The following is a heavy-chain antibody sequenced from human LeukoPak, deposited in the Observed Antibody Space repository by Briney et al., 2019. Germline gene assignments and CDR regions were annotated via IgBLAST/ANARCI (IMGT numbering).Heavy chain of an antibody. J-gene: IGHJ4*02. CDR3: ARGSWSAADTNIDY. CDR2: INSDGSRT. V-gene: IGHV3-74*01. CDR1: GFTLSTYW. Sequence: PGGSLRLSCAASGFTLSTYWMHWVRQDPGKGLVWVSCINSDGSRTTYADSVKGRFTISRDNAKNTLYLQMNTLRVEDTAVYYCARGSWSAADTNIDYWGQGTLVTVSS. D-gene: IGHD6-13*01.